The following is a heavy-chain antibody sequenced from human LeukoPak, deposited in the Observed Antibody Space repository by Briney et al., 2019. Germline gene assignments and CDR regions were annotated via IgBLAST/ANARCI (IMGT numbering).Heavy chain of an antibody. Sequence: SQTLSLTCTVSGGSISSGGYYWTWIRQPAGKGLEWIGRIYTSGSTNYNPSLKSRVTILVHTSKNQFSLKLTSVTAADTAVYYCARRSIAAAGFDYWGQGTLVTVSS. D-gene: IGHD6-13*01. V-gene: IGHV4-61*02. CDR2: IYTSGST. CDR3: ARRSIAAAGFDY. CDR1: GGSISSGGYY. J-gene: IGHJ4*02.